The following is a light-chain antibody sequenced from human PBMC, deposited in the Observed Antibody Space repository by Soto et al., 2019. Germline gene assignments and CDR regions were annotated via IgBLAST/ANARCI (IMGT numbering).Light chain of an antibody. CDR1: SSDVGGYNY. Sequence: QSVLTQPPSASGSPGQSVTISCTGTSSDVGGYNYVSWYQQHPGKAPNLMIYDVSKRPSGVPDRFSGSKSGNTASLTVSGLQAEDEADYYCSSYAGTKIHYVFGTGTKVTVL. CDR3: SSYAGTKIHYV. J-gene: IGLJ1*01. V-gene: IGLV2-8*01. CDR2: DVS.